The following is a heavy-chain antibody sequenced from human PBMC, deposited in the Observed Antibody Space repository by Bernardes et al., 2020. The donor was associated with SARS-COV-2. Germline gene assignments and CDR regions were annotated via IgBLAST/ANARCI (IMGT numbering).Heavy chain of an antibody. Sequence: GWSLRLSCAASGFTFSGYWMHWVRQAPGKVLVWVARIKSDWSSTNYADAVKGRFTISRDNVNNKLYLQMNDLRVEDTAVYYCARGTGNYGDWDYWGQGTLVTV. CDR3: ARGTGNYGDWDY. CDR1: GFTFSGYW. D-gene: IGHD1-7*01. V-gene: IGHV3-74*01. CDR2: IKSDWSST. J-gene: IGHJ4*02.